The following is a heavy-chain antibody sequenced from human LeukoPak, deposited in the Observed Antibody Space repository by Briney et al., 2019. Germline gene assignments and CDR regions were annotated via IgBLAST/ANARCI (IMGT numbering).Heavy chain of an antibody. Sequence: SETLSLTCTVSGGSISTYYWSWIRQPPGKGLEWIGYIFHSGSTNYNPSLKSLVTISVDTSKNQFSLKLSSVTAADTAVYYCARSAGSGSYYPFDYWGQGTLVTVSS. D-gene: IGHD3-10*01. CDR1: GGSISTYY. CDR3: ARSAGSGSYYPFDY. V-gene: IGHV4-59*08. J-gene: IGHJ4*02. CDR2: IFHSGST.